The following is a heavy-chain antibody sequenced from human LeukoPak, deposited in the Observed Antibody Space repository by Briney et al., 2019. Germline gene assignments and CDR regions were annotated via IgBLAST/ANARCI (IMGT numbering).Heavy chain of an antibody. CDR1: GYPFTTYD. V-gene: IGHV1-8*01. CDR3: AANQDWPPDAYDI. Sequence: ASVKVSCKASGYPFTTYDINWVRQAPGQGLEWVAWMNPNSGGTVYAQKFQGRVTLARDTSIGTAYMELNSLRSEDTAVYYCAANQDWPPDAYDIWGQGTMVTVSP. J-gene: IGHJ3*02. CDR2: MNPNSGGT. D-gene: IGHD1-14*01.